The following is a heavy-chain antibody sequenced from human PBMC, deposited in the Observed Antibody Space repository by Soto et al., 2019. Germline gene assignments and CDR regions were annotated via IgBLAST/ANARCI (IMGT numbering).Heavy chain of an antibody. Sequence: QVQLVESGGGVVQPGKSLRLSCAASGLTLSGNEMHWVRQAPGKGPEWVAVMSYDGSRQYYADSVKGRFTISRDTSKSMLYLQMNSLTTEDTAVYYCARVGCYASWSSSDCWGQGTLVTVSS. CDR3: ARVGCYASWSSSDC. V-gene: IGHV3-30*03. CDR1: GLTLSGNE. CDR2: MSYDGSRQ. D-gene: IGHD3-16*01. J-gene: IGHJ4*02.